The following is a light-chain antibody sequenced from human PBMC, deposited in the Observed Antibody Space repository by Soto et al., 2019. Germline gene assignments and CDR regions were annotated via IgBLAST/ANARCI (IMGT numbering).Light chain of an antibody. Sequence: EIVMTQSPATLSVSPGGRAPLSCRASQSISDTLAWYQQKPGQAPRLLIYGASRRATGFPARFSGSGSGTDFTLTISGLQPGDSATYYCQQYNSYSPTFGQGTKVDIK. J-gene: IGKJ1*01. V-gene: IGKV3-15*01. CDR1: QSISDT. CDR3: QQYNSYSPT. CDR2: GAS.